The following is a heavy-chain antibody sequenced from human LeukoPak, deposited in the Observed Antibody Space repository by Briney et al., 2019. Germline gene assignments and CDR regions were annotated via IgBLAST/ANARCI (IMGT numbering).Heavy chain of an antibody. CDR1: GFTFSSYA. CDR2: ISGSGGST. V-gene: IGHV3-23*01. D-gene: IGHD3-10*01. Sequence: GGSLRLSCAASGFTFSSYAMSWVRQAPGKGLEWVSAISGSGGSTYYADSVKGRFTISRDNSKNTLYLQMNSLRAEDTAIYYCAKDSGGSGSFLFVNWGQGTLVTVSS. J-gene: IGHJ4*02. CDR3: AKDSGGSGSFLFVN.